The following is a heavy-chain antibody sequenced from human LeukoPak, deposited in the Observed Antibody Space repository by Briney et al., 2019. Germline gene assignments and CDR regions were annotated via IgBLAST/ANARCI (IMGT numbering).Heavy chain of an antibody. Sequence: GGSLRLSCAASGFTVSSNYMSWVRQAPGKGLEWVSVIYSGGSTYCADSVKGRFTISRDNSKNTPYLQMNSLRAEDTAVYYCARVSAITMIVGAFDIWGQGTMVTVSS. CDR1: GFTVSSNY. J-gene: IGHJ3*02. V-gene: IGHV3-53*01. D-gene: IGHD3-22*01. CDR3: ARVSAITMIVGAFDI. CDR2: IYSGGST.